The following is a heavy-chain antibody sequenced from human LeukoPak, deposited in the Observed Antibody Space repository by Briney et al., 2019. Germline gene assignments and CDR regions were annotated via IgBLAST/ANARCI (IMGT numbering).Heavy chain of an antibody. CDR2: ISGDGGST. D-gene: IGHD3-22*01. CDR1: GFIFHDYA. V-gene: IGHV3-43*02. Sequence: LPGGSLRLSCAAPGFIFHDYAIHWVRHPPGKGLEWVSLISGDGGSTFYADSVKGRFTISRDNSKNSLYLQMSSLRIEDTALYYCARESESSGWYDFWGQGTLVTVSS. J-gene: IGHJ5*01. CDR3: ARESESSGWYDF.